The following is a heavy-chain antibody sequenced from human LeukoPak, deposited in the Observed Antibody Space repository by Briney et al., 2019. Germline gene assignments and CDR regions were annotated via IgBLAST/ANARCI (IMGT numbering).Heavy chain of an antibody. CDR3: ARGGSGWSSDF. Sequence: GASVKVSCKASGYTFSSYGITWVRQAPGQGLEWMGWLSPYNGDTNYAQKLQDRVTMTTDTSTSTAYMELTSLRSDDSAVYYCARGGSGWSSDFGGQGTLVTVSS. CDR1: GYTFSSYG. D-gene: IGHD6-19*01. V-gene: IGHV1-18*01. CDR2: LSPYNGDT. J-gene: IGHJ4*02.